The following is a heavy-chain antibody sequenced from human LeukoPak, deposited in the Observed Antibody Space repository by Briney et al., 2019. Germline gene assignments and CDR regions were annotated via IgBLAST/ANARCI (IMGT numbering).Heavy chain of an antibody. V-gene: IGHV4-39*05. CDR2: IYYSGST. J-gene: IGHJ3*01. Sequence: SETPSLTCAVSGGSISSTSYYWAWIRQPPGKGLEWIGTIYYSGSTYHNPSLKSRVTLSVDTSRNQFSLWLSSVGAADTAVYYCAKAGVRYFDSSGLYAFDFWGQGTTVTVSS. CDR1: GGSISSTSYY. CDR3: AKAGVRYFDSSGLYAFDF. D-gene: IGHD3-22*01.